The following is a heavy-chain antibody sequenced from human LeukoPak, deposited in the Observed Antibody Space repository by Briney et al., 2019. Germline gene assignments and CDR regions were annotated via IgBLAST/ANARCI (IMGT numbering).Heavy chain of an antibody. CDR1: GGSVSSGSYY. D-gene: IGHD3-22*01. CDR3: ARVGDYYDSSGYYFDY. CDR2: IYYSGST. V-gene: IGHV4-61*01. Sequence: SETLSLTCTVSGGSVSSGSYYWSWIRQPPGKGLEWIGYIYYSGSTNYNPSLKSRVTISVDTSKNQFSLKLSSVTAADTAVYYCARVGDYYDSSGYYFDYWGQGTLVTVSS. J-gene: IGHJ4*02.